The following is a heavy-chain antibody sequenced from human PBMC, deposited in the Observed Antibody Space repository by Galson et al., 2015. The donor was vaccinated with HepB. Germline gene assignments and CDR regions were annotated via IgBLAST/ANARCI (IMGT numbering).Heavy chain of an antibody. CDR3: TSTSMASPGHH. D-gene: IGHD6-13*01. J-gene: IGHJ4*02. CDR2: IKPDGTEK. Sequence: SLRLSCAASGFTFSNFWMSWVRQAPGKGLEWIGNIKPDGTEKYYADSMKGRFTIYRDNARNSVYLQIHNVRADDTAVYYCTSTSMASPGHHWGQGTLVTVSS. CDR1: GFTFSNFW. V-gene: IGHV3-7*03.